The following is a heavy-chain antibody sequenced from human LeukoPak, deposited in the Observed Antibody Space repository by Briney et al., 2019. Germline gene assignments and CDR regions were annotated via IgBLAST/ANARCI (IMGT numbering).Heavy chain of an antibody. D-gene: IGHD6-6*01. V-gene: IGHV3-23*01. J-gene: IGHJ6*02. CDR1: GFTFSSYA. CDR3: AKGMEYSSSRGYYCGMDV. Sequence: GGSLRLSCAASGFTFSSYAMSWVRQAPGKGLEWVSAISGSGGSTYYADSVKGRFTISRDNSKNTLYLQMNSLRAEDTAVYYCAKGMEYSSSRGYYCGMDVWGQGTTVTVSS. CDR2: ISGSGGST.